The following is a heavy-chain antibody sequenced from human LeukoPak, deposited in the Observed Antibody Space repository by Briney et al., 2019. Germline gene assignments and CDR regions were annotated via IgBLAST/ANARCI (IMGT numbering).Heavy chain of an antibody. CDR3: ARGPYSSSWYAFDI. Sequence: GASVTVSCKASGYTFTSYDINWVRQATGQGLEWMGWMNPNSGNTGYAQKFQGRVTMTRNTSISTAYMELSSLRSEDTAVYYCARGPYSSSWYAFDIWGQGTTVTVSS. J-gene: IGHJ3*02. CDR2: MNPNSGNT. V-gene: IGHV1-8*01. CDR1: GYTFTSYD. D-gene: IGHD6-13*01.